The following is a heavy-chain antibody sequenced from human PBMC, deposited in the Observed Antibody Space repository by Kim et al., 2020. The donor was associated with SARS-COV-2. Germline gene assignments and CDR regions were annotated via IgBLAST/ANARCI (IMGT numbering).Heavy chain of an antibody. J-gene: IGHJ4*02. CDR1: GGSFSGYD. Sequence: SETLSLTCAVSGGSFSGYDWSWIRQPPGKGLEWIGEINHSGSPNYNPSLKSRVTISVNTSKNQFSLKLTSVTAADTAVYYCAYSGSGSDSPYGDSFEYWGQGTLVTVSP. CDR3: AYSGSGSDSPYGDSFEY. CDR2: INHSGSP. V-gene: IGHV4-34*01. D-gene: IGHD3-10*01.